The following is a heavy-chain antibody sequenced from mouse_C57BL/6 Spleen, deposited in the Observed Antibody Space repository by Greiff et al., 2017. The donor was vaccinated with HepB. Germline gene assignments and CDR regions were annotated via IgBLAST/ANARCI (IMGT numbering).Heavy chain of an antibody. CDR3: ARVTNWDGDFDY. CDR1: GFTFSDYY. CDR2: INYDGSST. D-gene: IGHD4-1*01. Sequence: EVQVVESEGGLVQPGSSMKLSCTASGFTFSDYYMAWVRQVPEKGLEWVANINYDGSSTYYLDSLKSRFIISRDNAKNILYLQMSSLKSEDTATYYCARVTNWDGDFDYWGQGTTLTVSS. V-gene: IGHV5-16*01. J-gene: IGHJ2*01.